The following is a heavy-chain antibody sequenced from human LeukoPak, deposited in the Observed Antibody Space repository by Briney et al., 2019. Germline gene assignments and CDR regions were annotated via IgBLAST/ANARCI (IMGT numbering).Heavy chain of an antibody. V-gene: IGHV5-51*01. J-gene: IGHJ4*02. CDR3: ATAYNSDY. CDR1: GYTFANHW. Sequence: GESLKISCKASGYTFANHWIGWVRQMPGKGLDWMAIMYPGDSDIRYSPSFQGQVTISADRSITTAYLQWNSLKVSDTAIYYCATAYNSDYWGQGTLVTVSS. CDR2: MYPGDSDI. D-gene: IGHD1-14*01.